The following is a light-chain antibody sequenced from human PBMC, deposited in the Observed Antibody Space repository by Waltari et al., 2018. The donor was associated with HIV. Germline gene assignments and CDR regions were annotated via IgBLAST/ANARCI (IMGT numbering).Light chain of an antibody. Sequence: QSVLTQPPSASATPGQRVTISCSGSSSNIGRNSANWYQQLPGTAPKVFIHSNSPGSWGGPDRCSGFRSGSSGSLAISGRQSEDEADYYCSAWDDSLKGHVFGGGTKLTVL. CDR1: SSNIGRNS. V-gene: IGLV1-44*01. CDR2: SNS. J-gene: IGLJ3*02. CDR3: SAWDDSLKGHV.